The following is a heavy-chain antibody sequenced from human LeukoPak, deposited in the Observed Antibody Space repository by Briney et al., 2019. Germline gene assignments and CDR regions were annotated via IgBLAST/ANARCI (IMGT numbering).Heavy chain of an antibody. Sequence: GGSLRVSCAASGFTFSDYYMSWIRQAPGKGLEWVANIKQDGSEKYYVDSVKGRFTISRDNAKNSLYLQMNSLRAEDTAVYYCARGGLSVGAFDIWGQGTMVTVSS. CDR3: ARGGLSVGAFDI. J-gene: IGHJ3*02. D-gene: IGHD5/OR15-5a*01. V-gene: IGHV3-7*03. CDR1: GFTFSDYY. CDR2: IKQDGSEK.